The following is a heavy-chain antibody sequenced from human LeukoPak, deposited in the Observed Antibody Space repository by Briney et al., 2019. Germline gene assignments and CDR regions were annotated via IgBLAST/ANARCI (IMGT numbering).Heavy chain of an antibody. Sequence: SVKVSCKASGYTFTSYGISWVRQAPGQGLEWMGGIIPIFGTANYAQKFQGRVTVTADESTSTAYMELSSLRSEDTAVYYCASPKLLRYFDWYSPPDWYFDLWGRGTLVTVSS. J-gene: IGHJ2*01. CDR2: IIPIFGTA. D-gene: IGHD3-9*01. CDR3: ASPKLLRYFDWYSPPDWYFDL. V-gene: IGHV1-69*13. CDR1: GYTFTSYG.